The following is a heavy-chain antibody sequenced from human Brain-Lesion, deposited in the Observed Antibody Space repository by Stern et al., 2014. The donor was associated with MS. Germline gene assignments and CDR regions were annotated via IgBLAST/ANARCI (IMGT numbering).Heavy chain of an antibody. V-gene: IGHV3-30*18. CDR3: AKDRQWLTYFFDY. CDR1: GFTFSSFG. CDR2: ISYDGSNK. D-gene: IGHD3-22*01. J-gene: IGHJ4*02. Sequence: MQLVESGGGVVQPGRPLRLSCAASGFTFSSFGMHWVRQAPGKGLAWVAVISYDGSNKYYADSVKGRFTISRDNSKNTLYMQMNSLRAEDTAVYYCAKDRQWLTYFFDYWGQGSLVTVSS.